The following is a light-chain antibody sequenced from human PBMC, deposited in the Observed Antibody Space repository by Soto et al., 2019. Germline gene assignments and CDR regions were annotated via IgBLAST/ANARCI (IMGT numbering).Light chain of an antibody. CDR2: LNSDGGH. J-gene: IGLJ3*02. V-gene: IGLV4-69*01. CDR3: QTWGTGTWV. CDR1: SGHSYFA. Sequence: QAVVTQPPSASASLGDSVKLTCTLSSGHSYFAIAWHRQQPEKGPRFLMKLNSDGGHIKGDGIPDRFSGSSSGAERYLTISNLQSEDEADYFCQTWGTGTWVFGGGTKLTVL.